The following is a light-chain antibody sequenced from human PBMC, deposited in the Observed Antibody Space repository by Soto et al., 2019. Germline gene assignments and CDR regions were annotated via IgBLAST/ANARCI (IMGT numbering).Light chain of an antibody. CDR2: RTS. V-gene: IGKV3-15*01. J-gene: IGKJ4*01. Sequence: EIVMTQSPATLSVSPGERATLSCSASQSISSHLAWYQQKPGQGPRLLMFRTSSRATGFPARFSGSGSGTAFNLTISSLQSEDFAVYYCQKRSSCPLNFGGGTKVDIK. CDR3: QKRSSCPLN. CDR1: QSISSH.